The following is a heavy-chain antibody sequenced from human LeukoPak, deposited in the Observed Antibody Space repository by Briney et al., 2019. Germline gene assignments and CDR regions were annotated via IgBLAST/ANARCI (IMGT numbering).Heavy chain of an antibody. CDR2: LSPDGGTT. CDR1: GFTFSSYW. Sequence: GGSLRLSCAASGFTFSSYWMHWVRQAPGKGLVWVSRLSPDGGTTDYSDSVRGRFTIYRDNARDTLYLQMNSLRADDTAVYYCATAGQWRFDSWGLGTLVTVSS. J-gene: IGHJ4*02. V-gene: IGHV3-74*01. D-gene: IGHD6-19*01. CDR3: ATAGQWRFDS.